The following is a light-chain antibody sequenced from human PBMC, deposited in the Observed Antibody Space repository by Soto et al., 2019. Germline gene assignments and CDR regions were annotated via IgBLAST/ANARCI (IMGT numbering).Light chain of an antibody. Sequence: DIQMTQSPSSLSASVGDRVTITCQASQDISNYLNWYQQKPGKAPKLLIYDASNLETAVPSRCSGSGSGTDFTLTISSLQPEDIETYYCQQYDNLITFDQGTRMEIK. CDR1: QDISNY. CDR3: QQYDNLIT. V-gene: IGKV1-33*01. J-gene: IGKJ5*01. CDR2: DAS.